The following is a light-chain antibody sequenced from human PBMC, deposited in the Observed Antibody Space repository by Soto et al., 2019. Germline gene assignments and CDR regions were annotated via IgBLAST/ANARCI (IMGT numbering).Light chain of an antibody. CDR1: SSNIGSNA. CDR3: AAWEGSLGGYWV. J-gene: IGLJ3*02. V-gene: IGLV1-44*01. CDR2: IDS. Sequence: QSVLTQPPSASGTPGQRVTLSCSGSSSNIGSNAVSWYQLLPGTAPKLLIYIDSHRPSGVPDRFSGSKSGTSASLSINGRQSEDEADYFCAAWEGSLGGYWVFGGGTKLAVL.